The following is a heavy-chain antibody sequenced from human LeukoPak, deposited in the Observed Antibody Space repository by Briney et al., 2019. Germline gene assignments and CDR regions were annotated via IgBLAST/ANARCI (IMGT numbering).Heavy chain of an antibody. V-gene: IGHV4-39*01. Sequence: SETLSLTCTVSGGSINSSSYYWGWIRQPPGKALEWIGSIYHSGYTYYNPSLKSRVTISVDTSKNQFSLKLSSVTAADAAVYYCARSSMFRGVTVDYWGQGTLVTVSS. CDR3: ARSSMFRGVTVDY. CDR1: GGSINSSSYY. J-gene: IGHJ4*02. D-gene: IGHD3-10*01. CDR2: IYHSGYT.